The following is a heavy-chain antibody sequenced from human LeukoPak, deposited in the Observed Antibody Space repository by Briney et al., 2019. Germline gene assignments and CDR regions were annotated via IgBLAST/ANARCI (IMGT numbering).Heavy chain of an antibody. CDR2: IWYDGSNK. CDR3: ERDGGCSGGSCYDY. V-gene: IGHV3-33*01. J-gene: IGHJ4*02. Sequence: PGGSLRLSCAPSLFTFSSYGMQSVPQAPGTGLEWVAVIWYDGSNKYYADSAKGRFTISRDNSKNTLYEQMNSLRAEDTAVYYCERDGGCSGGSCYDYWGQGTLVTVSS. D-gene: IGHD2-15*01. CDR1: LFTFSSYG.